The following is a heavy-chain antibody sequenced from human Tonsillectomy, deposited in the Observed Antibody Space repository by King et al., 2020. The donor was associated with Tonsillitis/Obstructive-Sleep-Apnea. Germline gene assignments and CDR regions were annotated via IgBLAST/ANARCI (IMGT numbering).Heavy chain of an antibody. CDR2: IWYDGSNK. CDR3: ARGLYESIGYSDY. CDR1: GFTFSNYG. V-gene: IGHV3-33*01. J-gene: IGHJ4*02. Sequence: VQLVESGGGVVQPGTSLRLSCAASGFTFSNYGMHWVRQAPGKGLEWVAVIWYDGSNKYYADSVKGRFTISRDNSKNTLFLQMNSLRAEDTAMYYCARGLYESIGYSDYWGQGTLVTVSS. D-gene: IGHD3-22*01.